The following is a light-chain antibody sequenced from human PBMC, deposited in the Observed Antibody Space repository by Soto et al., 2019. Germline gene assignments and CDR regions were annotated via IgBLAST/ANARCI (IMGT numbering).Light chain of an antibody. Sequence: DSVMTQSPDSLAVSLGERATINCKSSQSVLYSSNNKNYLAWYQQKPGQPPKLLIYWASTRESGVPDRFSGSGSGTDFTLTIRRLEPEDFAVYYCQQYGTSPSITFGQGTKVDIK. V-gene: IGKV4-1*01. J-gene: IGKJ1*01. CDR2: WAS. CDR1: QSVLYSSNNKNY. CDR3: QQYGTSPSIT.